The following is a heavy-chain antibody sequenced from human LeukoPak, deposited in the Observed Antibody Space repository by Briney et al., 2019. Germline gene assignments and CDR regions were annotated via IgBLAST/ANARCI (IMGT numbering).Heavy chain of an antibody. CDR1: RGSISSYY. J-gene: IGHJ5*02. Sequence: SETLSLTCIVSRGSISSYYWSWIRPPPGKGLEWIGYIYSSGSTNYNPSLKSRVTISVDTSKNQFSLKLSSVTAADTAVYYCARGPRYCSSTSCRHNWFDPWGQGTLVTASS. D-gene: IGHD2-2*01. V-gene: IGHV4-4*09. CDR2: IYSSGST. CDR3: ARGPRYCSSTSCRHNWFDP.